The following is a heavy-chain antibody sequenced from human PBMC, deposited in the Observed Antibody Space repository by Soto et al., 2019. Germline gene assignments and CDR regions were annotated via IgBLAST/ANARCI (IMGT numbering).Heavy chain of an antibody. CDR3: ARVPYCSSSSCYSYFDS. CDR1: GFTLSNYW. Sequence: EVQLVEPGGGLVQPGGSLRLSCAASGFTLSNYWMHWARQAPGKGLVWVSRISSDGSSTNYADSVKGRFTISRDNAKNTLHLQINSLRAEDTAVYYCARVPYCSSSSCYSYFDSWGQGTLVTVSS. J-gene: IGHJ4*02. D-gene: IGHD2-2*01. CDR2: ISSDGSST. V-gene: IGHV3-74*01.